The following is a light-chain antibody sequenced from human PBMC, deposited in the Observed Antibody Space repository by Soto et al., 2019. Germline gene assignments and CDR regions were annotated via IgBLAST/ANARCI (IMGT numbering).Light chain of an antibody. CDR3: SSYTSSSIL. V-gene: IGLV2-14*01. Sequence: QSVLTQPASVSGSPGQSITISCTGTSSDVGSYNYVSWYQQHPGKAPKLMIYDVSNRPSGVSNRFSGSKSGNTASLTISGLQAEDEADYYCSSYTSSSILFGGGTQLTVL. CDR2: DVS. CDR1: SSDVGSYNY. J-gene: IGLJ2*01.